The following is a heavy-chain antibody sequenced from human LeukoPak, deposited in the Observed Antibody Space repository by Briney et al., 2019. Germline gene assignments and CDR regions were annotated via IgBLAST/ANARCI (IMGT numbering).Heavy chain of an antibody. J-gene: IGHJ4*02. CDR2: ISGSGGST. Sequence: GGSLRLSCAASGFTFSSYAMSWVRQAPGKGLEWVSAISGSGGSTYYADSVKGRFTISRDNSKNTPYLQMNSLRAEDTAVYYCAKDGSFYGSGLYWGQGTLVTVSS. CDR3: AKDGSFYGSGLY. CDR1: GFTFSSYA. V-gene: IGHV3-23*01. D-gene: IGHD3-10*01.